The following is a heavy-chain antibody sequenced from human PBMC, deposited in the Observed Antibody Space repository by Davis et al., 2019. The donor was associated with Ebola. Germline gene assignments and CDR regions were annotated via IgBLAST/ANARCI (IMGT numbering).Heavy chain of an antibody. J-gene: IGHJ4*02. CDR2: IRSKANSYAT. V-gene: IGHV3-73*01. CDR3: TISSTNWDY. CDR1: GFTFRGSA. D-gene: IGHD2-2*01. Sequence: PGGSLRLSCAASGFTFRGSAMHWVRQASGKGLEWVGRIRSKANSYATAYAASVKGRFTISRDDSKNTAYLQMNSLKTEDTAVYYCTISSTNWDYWGQGTLVTVSS.